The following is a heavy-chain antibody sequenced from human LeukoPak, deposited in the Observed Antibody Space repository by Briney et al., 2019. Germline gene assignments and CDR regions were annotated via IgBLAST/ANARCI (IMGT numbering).Heavy chain of an antibody. Sequence: SETLSLTCIVSGGSISNYYWSWIRQPPRKGLEWIGYVHYSGNTNYNPSLKSRVTISVDPSKNQFSLKLSSVTAADTAVYYCARMIAAAGTEYFDLWGRGTLVTVSS. CDR1: GGSISNYY. D-gene: IGHD6-13*01. CDR2: VHYSGNT. CDR3: ARMIAAAGTEYFDL. J-gene: IGHJ2*01. V-gene: IGHV4-59*01.